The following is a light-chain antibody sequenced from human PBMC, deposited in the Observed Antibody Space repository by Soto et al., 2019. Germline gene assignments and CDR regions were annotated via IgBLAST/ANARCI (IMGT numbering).Light chain of an antibody. CDR3: QQYGCSRT. V-gene: IGKV3-20*01. CDR1: QSVSSSY. J-gene: IGKJ1*01. Sequence: EIVLTQSPGTLSLSPGERATLSCRASQSVSSSYLAWYQQKPDQAPRLLIYGASSRATGIPDRFSGSGSGTDFTLTISRLEPEDFAVYYCQQYGCSRTFGQGTKVEIK. CDR2: GAS.